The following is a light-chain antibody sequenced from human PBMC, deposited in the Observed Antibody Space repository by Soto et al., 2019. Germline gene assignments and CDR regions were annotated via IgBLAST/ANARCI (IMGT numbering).Light chain of an antibody. J-gene: IGKJ1*01. CDR2: DAS. CDR1: QSINGR. V-gene: IGKV1-5*01. Sequence: DIQMTQSPSTLSAFVGDRVTITCRASQSINGRLAWYQQKPGNAPKLLIYDASRLESGVPSRFSGSASGTEFTLTIRSLQPDDFATYYCQHYNSYSEAFGQGTKVDIK. CDR3: QHYNSYSEA.